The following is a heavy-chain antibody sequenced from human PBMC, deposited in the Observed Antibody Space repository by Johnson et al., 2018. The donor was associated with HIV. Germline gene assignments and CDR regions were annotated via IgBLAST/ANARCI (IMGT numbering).Heavy chain of an antibody. J-gene: IGHJ3*02. D-gene: IGHD4-17*01. CDR2: IYSGGST. CDR1: GFTVSSNY. CDR3: AKVNGDYKTDAFDI. Sequence: VQLVESGGGVVRPGGSLRLSCAASGFTVSSNYMSWVRQAPGKGLEWVSVIYSGGSTYYADSVKGRFTISRDNSKNTLYLQMNSLRAEDTAVYYCAKVNGDYKTDAFDIWGQGTMVTVSS. V-gene: IGHV3-66*02.